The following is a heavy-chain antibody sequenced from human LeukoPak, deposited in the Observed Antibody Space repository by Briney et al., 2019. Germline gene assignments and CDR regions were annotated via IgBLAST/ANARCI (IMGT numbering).Heavy chain of an antibody. V-gene: IGHV4-61*01. CDR1: GGSVSSGSYY. D-gene: IGHD3-22*01. Sequence: SETLSLTCTVSGGSVSSGSYYWSWIRQPPGKGLEWIGYYLYGGSTSYNPSLKSQVTISVDTSKNQVSLKLSSVTAADTAVYYCARVSITMIFNYWGQGTLVTVSS. CDR3: ARVSITMIFNY. J-gene: IGHJ4*02. CDR2: YLYGGST.